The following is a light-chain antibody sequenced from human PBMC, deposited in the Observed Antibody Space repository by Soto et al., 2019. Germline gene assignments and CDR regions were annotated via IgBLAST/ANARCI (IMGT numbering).Light chain of an antibody. J-gene: IGKJ1*01. Sequence: DVPMTQSPSSLSASVGDRVTITCRASQAIAHYVAWYQQQPGKVPKLLISAASTLESGIPSRFSGSGSGTDFTLTISSLQPEDVATYYCQKYNSALWAFGQGTKVEIK. CDR2: AAS. CDR1: QAIAHY. V-gene: IGKV1-27*01. CDR3: QKYNSALWA.